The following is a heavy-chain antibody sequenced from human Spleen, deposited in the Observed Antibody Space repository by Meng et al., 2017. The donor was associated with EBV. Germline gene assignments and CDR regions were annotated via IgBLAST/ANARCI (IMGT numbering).Heavy chain of an antibody. Sequence: QVQGVQAGAEGKRPGSSVKVACKTSGGPFSSDAISWVRQAPGQGLEWLGGLIPMFGAPNYAQKFQGRVTITADESTSTHYMDLSSLSSEDTAVYYCASESGRGYTPDYWGQGTLVTVSS. CDR3: ASESGRGYTPDY. J-gene: IGHJ4*02. V-gene: IGHV1-69*12. CDR1: GGPFSSDA. CDR2: LIPMFGAP. D-gene: IGHD3-10*01.